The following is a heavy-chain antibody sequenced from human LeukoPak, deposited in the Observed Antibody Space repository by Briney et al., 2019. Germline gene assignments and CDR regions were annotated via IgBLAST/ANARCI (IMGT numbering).Heavy chain of an antibody. J-gene: IGHJ5*02. V-gene: IGHV3-23*01. CDR3: AKGGRDDIVVVPAAIRNWFDP. CDR1: GFTFSSYA. D-gene: IGHD2-2*01. CDR2: MSGSGGST. Sequence: GGSLRLSCAASGFTFSSYAMSWVRQAPAKGLEWVSAMSGSGGSTYYSGSVKGRFTISRDNSKNTLYLQMNSLRAEDTAVYYCAKGGRDDIVVVPAAIRNWFDPWGQGTLVTVSS.